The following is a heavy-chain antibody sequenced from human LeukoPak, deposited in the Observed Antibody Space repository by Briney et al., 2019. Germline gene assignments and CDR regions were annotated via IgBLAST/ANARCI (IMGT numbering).Heavy chain of an antibody. V-gene: IGHV1-46*01. CDR3: ARGVVSGYSSGWYESNYFDY. Sequence: GASVKVSCKASGYTFTSYYMHWVRQAPGQGLEWMGIINPSGGSTSYAQKFQGRVTMTRDTSTSTVYMELSSLRSEDTAVYYRARGVVSGYSSGWYESNYFDYWGQGTLVTVSS. CDR1: GYTFTSYY. D-gene: IGHD6-19*01. CDR2: INPSGGST. J-gene: IGHJ4*02.